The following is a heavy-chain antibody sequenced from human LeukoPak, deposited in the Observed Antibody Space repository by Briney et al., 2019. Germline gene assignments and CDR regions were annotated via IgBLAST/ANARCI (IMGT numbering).Heavy chain of an antibody. CDR2: IYTSGST. V-gene: IGHV4-4*07. J-gene: IGHJ6*03. D-gene: IGHD3-22*01. Sequence: SETLSLTCTVSGGSISSYYWSWIRQPAGKGLEWIGRIYTSGSTNYNPSLKSRVTISVDKSKNQFSLKLSSVTAADTAVYYCARDYYDSSGYYGVPRYYYYCMDVWGKGTTVTVSS. CDR3: ARDYYDSSGYYGVPRYYYYCMDV. CDR1: GGSISSYY.